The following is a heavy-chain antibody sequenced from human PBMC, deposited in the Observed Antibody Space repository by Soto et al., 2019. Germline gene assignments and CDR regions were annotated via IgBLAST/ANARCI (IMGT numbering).Heavy chain of an antibody. CDR3: TTDPLDGCISTSCFKHYYGMDV. Sequence: GGSLRLSCAASGFTFSNAWMNWVRQAPGKGLEWVGRIKSKTDGGTTDYAAPVKGRFTISRDDSKNTLYLQMNSLKTEDTAVYYCTTDPLDGCISTSCFKHYYGMDVWGQGTTVTVSS. J-gene: IGHJ6*02. CDR1: GFTFSNAW. V-gene: IGHV3-15*07. D-gene: IGHD2-2*01. CDR2: IKSKTDGGTT.